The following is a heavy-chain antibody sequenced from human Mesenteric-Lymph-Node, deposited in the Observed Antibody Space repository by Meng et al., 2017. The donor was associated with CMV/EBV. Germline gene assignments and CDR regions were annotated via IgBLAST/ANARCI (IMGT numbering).Heavy chain of an antibody. CDR1: GFTFSSYA. CDR3: ARDPNLGQFDS. J-gene: IGHJ4*02. Sequence: GESLKISCAASGFTFSSYAMHWVRQAPGKGLEWVAVISYDGSNKYYADSVKGRFTISRDNAKNSLYLQMNSLRVEDTAFYYCARDPNLGQFDSWGQGTLVTVSS. V-gene: IGHV3-30*04. CDR2: ISYDGSNK.